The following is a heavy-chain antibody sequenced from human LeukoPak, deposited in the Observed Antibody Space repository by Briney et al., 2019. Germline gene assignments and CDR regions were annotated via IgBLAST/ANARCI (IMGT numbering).Heavy chain of an antibody. V-gene: IGHV4-34*01. CDR2: INHSGST. J-gene: IGHJ4*02. CDR1: GGSFSGYY. D-gene: IGHD6-13*01. CDR3: ARAPLWAAAGRYYSDY. Sequence: SETLSLTCAVYGGSFSGYYWSWIRQPPGKGLEWIGEINHSGSTNYNPSLKSRVTISVDTSKNQFSLKLSSVTAADTAVYYCARAPLWAAAGRYYSDYWGQGTLVTVSS.